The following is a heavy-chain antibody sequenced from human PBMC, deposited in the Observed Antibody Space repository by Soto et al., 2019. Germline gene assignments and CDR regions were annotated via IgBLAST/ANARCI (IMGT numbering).Heavy chain of an antibody. D-gene: IGHD3-22*01. V-gene: IGHV4-34*01. CDR1: GGNFSGYC. CDR3: ARESPYYYDSSGYIPDY. J-gene: IGHJ4*02. CDR2: INHSGST. Sequence: SATLSRTCAVCGGNFSGYCWSWIRQHPGKGLEWIGEINHSGSTNYNPSLKSRVTISVDTSKNQFSLKLSSVTAADTAVYYCARESPYYYDSSGYIPDYWGQGTLVTVSS.